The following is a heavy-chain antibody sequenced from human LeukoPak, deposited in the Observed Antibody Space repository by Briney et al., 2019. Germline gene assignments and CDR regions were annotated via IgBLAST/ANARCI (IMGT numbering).Heavy chain of an antibody. D-gene: IGHD6-13*01. CDR1: GFTFSSHW. J-gene: IGHJ6*02. Sequence: GGSLRLSCAASGFTFSSHWMHWVRQAPGQGLVWVSHISSAGSSTAYADSVKGRFTISRDNARNTLYLQTNSLRAEDTAVYYCAKNVGSSSRNGLDVWGQGTTVTVSS. V-gene: IGHV3-74*01. CDR2: ISSAGSST. CDR3: AKNVGSSSRNGLDV.